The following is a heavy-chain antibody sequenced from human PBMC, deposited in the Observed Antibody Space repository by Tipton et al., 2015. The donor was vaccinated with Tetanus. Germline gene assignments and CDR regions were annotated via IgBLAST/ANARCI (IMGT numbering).Heavy chain of an antibody. CDR3: ARAGEGGYDATMGFYYYYMDV. Sequence: TLSLTCTVSGASISTYSWTWIRQSPGKGLEWIAYLYFSGNTNYNPSLKTRVTMSTDTSKNQVSLRLNSVTAADTAVYYCARAGEGGYDATMGFYYYYMDVWGKGTTVTVSS. V-gene: IGHV4-59*01. CDR1: GASISTYS. D-gene: IGHD5-12*01. J-gene: IGHJ6*03. CDR2: LYFSGNT.